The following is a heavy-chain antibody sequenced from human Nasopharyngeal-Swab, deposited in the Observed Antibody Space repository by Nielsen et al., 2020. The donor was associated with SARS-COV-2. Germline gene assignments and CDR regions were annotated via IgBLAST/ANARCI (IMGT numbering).Heavy chain of an antibody. CDR3: VRMGDYTWNGFDI. CDR2: IKKDGSEK. J-gene: IGHJ3*02. D-gene: IGHD1-26*01. V-gene: IGHV3-7*01. Sequence: WIRQPPGKGLEWVANIKKDGSEKYYVDSVKGRFTISRDNTKNSVYLQMNSLRAEDTAVYYCVRMGDYTWNGFDIGGQGT.